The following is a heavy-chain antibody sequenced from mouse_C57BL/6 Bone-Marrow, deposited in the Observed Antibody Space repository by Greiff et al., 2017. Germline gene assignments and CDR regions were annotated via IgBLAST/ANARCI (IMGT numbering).Heavy chain of an antibody. CDR1: GYTFTSYT. CDR3: ARSYGKNYYAMDY. Sequence: QVQLQQSGAELARPGASVKMSCTASGYTFTSYTMHWVKQRPGQGLEWIGYINPSSGYTKYNQKFKDKATLTADKSSSTAYMQLSSLTSEDSAGDYCARSYGKNYYAMDYWGQGTSVTVSS. J-gene: IGHJ4*01. D-gene: IGHD2-1*01. V-gene: IGHV1-4*01. CDR2: INPSSGYT.